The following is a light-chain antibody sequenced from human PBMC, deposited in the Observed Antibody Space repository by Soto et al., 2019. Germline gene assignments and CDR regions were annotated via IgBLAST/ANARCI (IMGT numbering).Light chain of an antibody. J-gene: IGKJ5*01. CDR3: QQNFIVPIT. V-gene: IGKV1-39*01. Sequence: DIQLTQSPSSLSASVGDRVTITCRASESIITYLNWYQQNPGKAPNLMIYDVSTMQNGFPSRFSGSGSGTEFTLTISSLQLEDYATYYCQQNFIVPITFGQGTRLEIK. CDR2: DVS. CDR1: ESIITY.